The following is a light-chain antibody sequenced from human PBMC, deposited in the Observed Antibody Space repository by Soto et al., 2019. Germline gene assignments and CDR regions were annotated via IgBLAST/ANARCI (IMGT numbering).Light chain of an antibody. J-gene: IGLJ1*01. CDR1: SSDVGGYNF. CDR3: SSYTSMRTYV. V-gene: IGLV2-14*01. CDR2: DVT. Sequence: QSALTQPASVSGSPGQSITISCTGTSSDVGGYNFVSWYQQHPDKAPKLMIYDVTNRPSGVSNRFSGSKSGNTAPLTISGLQAEDEADYYCSSYTSMRTYVFGTGTKVTVL.